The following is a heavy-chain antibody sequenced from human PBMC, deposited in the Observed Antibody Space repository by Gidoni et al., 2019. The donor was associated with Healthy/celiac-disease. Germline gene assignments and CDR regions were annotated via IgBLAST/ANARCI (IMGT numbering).Heavy chain of an antibody. Sequence: SGFTFSSYEMNWVRQAPGKGLEWVSYISSSGSTIYYADSVKGRFTISRDNAKNSLYLQMNSLRAEDTAVYYCARVRYFDWSYGMDVWGQGTTVTVSS. CDR3: ARVRYFDWSYGMDV. D-gene: IGHD3-9*01. V-gene: IGHV3-48*03. CDR1: GFTFSSYE. CDR2: ISSSGSTI. J-gene: IGHJ6*02.